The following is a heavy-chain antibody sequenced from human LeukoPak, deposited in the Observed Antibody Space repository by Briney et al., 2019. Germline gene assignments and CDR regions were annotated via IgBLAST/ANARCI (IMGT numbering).Heavy chain of an antibody. CDR3: AKEALAQDIVVVPAASR. V-gene: IGHV3-30*02. J-gene: IGHJ4*02. D-gene: IGHD2-2*01. CDR2: IRYDGSNK. Sequence: GGSLRLSCAASGFTFSSYAMHWVRQAPGKGLEWVAFIRYDGSNKYYADSVKGRFTISRDNSKNTLYLQMNSLRAEDTAVYYCAKEALAQDIVVVPAASRWGQGTLVTVSS. CDR1: GFTFSSYA.